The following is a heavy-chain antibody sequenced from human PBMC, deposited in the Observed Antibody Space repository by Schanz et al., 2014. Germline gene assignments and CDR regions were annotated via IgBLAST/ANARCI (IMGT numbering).Heavy chain of an antibody. V-gene: IGHV4-30-4*07. D-gene: IGHD4-17*01. Sequence: QVQLQESGPRLVKPSQTLSLTCTVSGGSISSGAYSWSWIRQPPGKRPEWIGYIYSSGSTYYNPSRKSRCSMPIDTSKNKFSLKRSSVAAADTAVYYCARDRGMTTSDYYYGMDVWGQGTTVTVSS. J-gene: IGHJ6*02. CDR1: GGSISSGAYS. CDR3: ARDRGMTTSDYYYGMDV. CDR2: IYSSGST.